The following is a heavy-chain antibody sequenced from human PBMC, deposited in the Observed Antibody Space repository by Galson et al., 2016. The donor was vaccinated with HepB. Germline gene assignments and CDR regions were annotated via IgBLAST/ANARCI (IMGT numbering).Heavy chain of an antibody. Sequence: SLRLSCAASGFTFSDFSLHWVRQAPGKGLEWVAVTSYDGTNKYYADSVKGRFTISRDNSKNTLYLQMNSLRDEDTAVYYCTRASRKWNAIKDRGYWGQGTLVTGSS. V-gene: IGHV3-30-3*01. D-gene: IGHD1-1*01. J-gene: IGHJ4*02. CDR1: GFTFSDFS. CDR3: TRASRKWNAIKDRGY. CDR2: TSYDGTNK.